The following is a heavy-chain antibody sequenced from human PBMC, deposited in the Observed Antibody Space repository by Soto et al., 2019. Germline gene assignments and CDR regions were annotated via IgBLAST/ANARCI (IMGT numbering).Heavy chain of an antibody. D-gene: IGHD4-4*01. CDR2: RSGSGVYT. Sequence: WGSLRLSCAASGFTFSNYAMSWVRQGPGRGLEWVSARSGSGVYTHYADAVKGRFAISRDNSKNTMYLQMKRLSAEDTAVYYCAKGPSSPVTTVLYYFDYWGQGTLVTVSS. CDR1: GFTFSNYA. V-gene: IGHV3-23*01. J-gene: IGHJ4*02. CDR3: AKGPSSPVTTVLYYFDY.